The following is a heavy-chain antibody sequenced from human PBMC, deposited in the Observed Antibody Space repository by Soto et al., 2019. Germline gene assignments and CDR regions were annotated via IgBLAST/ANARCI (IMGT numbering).Heavy chain of an antibody. Sequence: QVQLVQSGAEVKKPGSSVKVSCKASGGTFSSYAISWVRQAPGQGLAWMGGIIPIFGTANYAQKFQGRVTITAYESTSTADKELSSLRSEDTVVYYCARNHVNDSSGYFPPHWCQGPLVTVSS. D-gene: IGHD3-22*01. J-gene: IGHJ4*02. CDR2: IIPIFGTA. CDR1: GGTFSSYA. CDR3: ARNHVNDSSGYFPPH. V-gene: IGHV1-69*01.